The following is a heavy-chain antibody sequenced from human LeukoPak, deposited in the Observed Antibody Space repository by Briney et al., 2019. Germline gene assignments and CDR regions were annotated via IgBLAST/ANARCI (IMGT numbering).Heavy chain of an antibody. CDR3: ARAERRGYDFWSGYYLPDH. CDR2: INSDGSST. CDR1: GFTVSSNY. J-gene: IGHJ4*02. Sequence: GGSLRLSCAASGFTVSSNYMSWVRQAPGKGLVWVSRINSDGSSTTYADSVKGRFTISRDNAKNTLYLQMNSLRAEDTAVYYCARAERRGYDFWSGYYLPDHWGQGTLVTVSS. D-gene: IGHD3-3*01. V-gene: IGHV3-74*01.